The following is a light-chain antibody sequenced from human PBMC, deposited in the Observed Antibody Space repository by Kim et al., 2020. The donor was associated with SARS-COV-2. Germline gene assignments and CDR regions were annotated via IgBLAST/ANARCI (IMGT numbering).Light chain of an antibody. Sequence: QSASISCRSSQGLAHGDGNTYLNCFQQRPGHSPRRLIYQVSKRDSGVPDRFRGSGSGTAFTLIINRVEAEDVGVYYCMQGTHWPYTFGQGTKLEI. V-gene: IGKV2-30*02. CDR2: QVS. CDR3: MQGTHWPYT. CDR1: QGLAHGDGNTY. J-gene: IGKJ2*01.